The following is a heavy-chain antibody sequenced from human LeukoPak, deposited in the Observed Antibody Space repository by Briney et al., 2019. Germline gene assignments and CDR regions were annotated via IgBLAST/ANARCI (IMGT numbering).Heavy chain of an antibody. CDR1: GFTFSSYG. CDR3: AKESPKHYFDY. CDR2: ISYDGSNK. Sequence: GRSLRLSCAASGFTFSSYGMHRVRQAPGKGLEWVAVISYDGSNKYYADSVKGRFTISRDNSKNTLYLQMNSLRAEDTAVYYCAKESPKHYFDYWGQGTLVTVSS. V-gene: IGHV3-30*18. J-gene: IGHJ4*02.